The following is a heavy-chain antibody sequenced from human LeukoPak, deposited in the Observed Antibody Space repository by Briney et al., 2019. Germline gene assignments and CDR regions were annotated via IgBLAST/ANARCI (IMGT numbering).Heavy chain of an antibody. CDR1: GFTFSSYS. J-gene: IGHJ4*02. CDR2: ISSSSSYI. CDR3: ARGPTYYDFWSGYYPLDY. D-gene: IGHD3-3*01. V-gene: IGHV3-21*01. Sequence: PGGSLRLSCAASGFTFSSYSMNWVRQAPGKGLEWVSSISSSSSYIYYADSVKGRFTISRDNAKNSLYLQMNSLRAEDTAVYYCARGPTYYDFWSGYYPLDYWGQGTLVTVSS.